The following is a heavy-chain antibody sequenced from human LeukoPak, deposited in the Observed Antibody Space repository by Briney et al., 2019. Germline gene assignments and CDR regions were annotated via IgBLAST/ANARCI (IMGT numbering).Heavy chain of an antibody. CDR1: GFTFGDYV. CDR3: TRRYNYDSSGYYYVRDAFDI. Sequence: RSLRLSCTAYGFTFGDYVMSWVRQAPGKGLEWVGFIRSKAYGGTTKNAASVKGRFTISRDDSRSIAYLQMNSLKTEDTAVYYCTRRYNYDSSGYYYVRDAFDIWGQGTMVTVSS. CDR2: IRSKAYGGTT. D-gene: IGHD3-22*01. J-gene: IGHJ3*02. V-gene: IGHV3-49*04.